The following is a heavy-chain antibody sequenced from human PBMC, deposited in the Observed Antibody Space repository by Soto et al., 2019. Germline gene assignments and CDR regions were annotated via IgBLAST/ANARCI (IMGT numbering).Heavy chain of an antibody. V-gene: IGHV3-9*01. CDR1: GFTFDDYA. J-gene: IGHJ6*02. CDR2: ISWTSGSI. Sequence: EVQLVESGGGLVQPGRSLRLSCAASGFTFDDYAMHWVRQAPGKGLEWVSGISWTSGSIGYADSVKGRFTISRDNAKTSLYLQMNSLRAEDTALYYCAKGGSSSSPHYYYGMDVWGQGTTVTVSS. CDR3: AKGGSSSSPHYYYGMDV. D-gene: IGHD6-6*01.